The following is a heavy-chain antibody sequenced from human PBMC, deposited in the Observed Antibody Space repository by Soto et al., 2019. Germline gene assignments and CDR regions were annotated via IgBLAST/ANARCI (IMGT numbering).Heavy chain of an antibody. V-gene: IGHV4-59*08. CDR1: GGSISSYY. J-gene: IGHJ4*02. Sequence: SETLSLTCTVSGGSISSYYLSWIRQPPGKGLEWIGYIYYSGSTNYNPSLKSRVTISVDTSKNQFSLKLSSVTAADTAVYYCARRAMPARYFDYWGQGTLVTVSS. D-gene: IGHD2-2*01. CDR2: IYYSGST. CDR3: ARRAMPARYFDY.